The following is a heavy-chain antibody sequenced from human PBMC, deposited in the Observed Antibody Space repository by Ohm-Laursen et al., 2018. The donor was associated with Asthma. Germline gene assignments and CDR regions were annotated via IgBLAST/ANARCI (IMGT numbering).Heavy chain of an antibody. D-gene: IGHD1-26*01. CDR3: ARDHKWELLRYFDY. CDR2: IYSGGST. Sequence: SLRLSCAASGFTVSSNYMSWVRQAPGKGLEWVSVIYSGGSTYYADSVKGRFTISRDNSKNTLYLQMNSLRAEDTAVYYCARDHKWELLRYFDYWGQGTLVTVSS. J-gene: IGHJ4*02. V-gene: IGHV3-53*05. CDR1: GFTVSSNY.